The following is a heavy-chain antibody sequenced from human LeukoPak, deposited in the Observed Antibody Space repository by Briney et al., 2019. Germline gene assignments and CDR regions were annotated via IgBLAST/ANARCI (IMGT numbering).Heavy chain of an antibody. J-gene: IGHJ1*01. V-gene: IGHV4-59*01. Sequence: SETLSLTCTVSGGSISGYYWSWVRQSPEKGLESIGFIYSTGSTSYNPSLKSRVTISVDTSKNQFSLRLSSVTAADTAVYYCARVVQSTDSSGFYLPEYFQHWGQGTLVTVSS. D-gene: IGHD3-22*01. CDR1: GGSISGYY. CDR2: IYSTGST. CDR3: ARVVQSTDSSGFYLPEYFQH.